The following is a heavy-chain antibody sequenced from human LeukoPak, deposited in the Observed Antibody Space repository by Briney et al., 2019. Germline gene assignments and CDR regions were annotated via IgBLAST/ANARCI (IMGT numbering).Heavy chain of an antibody. J-gene: IGHJ4*02. Sequence: PGGSLRLSCAASGLTFSNYAMRWVRQAPGEGLEWVSAILGSGGSTYYAASVKGRFTVSRDNSKSTLYLQMNSLRAEDTALYYCAKWGDYDVLTGYYVPDYWGQGTLVTVSS. CDR3: AKWGDYDVLTGYYVPDY. CDR2: ILGSGGST. V-gene: IGHV3-23*01. CDR1: GLTFSNYA. D-gene: IGHD3-9*01.